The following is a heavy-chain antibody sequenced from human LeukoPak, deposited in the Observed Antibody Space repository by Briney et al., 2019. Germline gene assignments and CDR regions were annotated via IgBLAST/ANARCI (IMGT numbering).Heavy chain of an antibody. J-gene: IGHJ4*02. CDR1: GFTFSSYE. Sequence: GGSLRLSCAASGFTFSSYEMHWVRQAPGKGLQWVSYISSSGSTIYYAGSVKGRFTISRDNAKNSLYLQMNSLRAEDTAVYYCARDVYNDDGIDYWGQGTLVTVAS. CDR3: ARDVYNDDGIDY. CDR2: ISSSGSTI. V-gene: IGHV3-48*03. D-gene: IGHD3-22*01.